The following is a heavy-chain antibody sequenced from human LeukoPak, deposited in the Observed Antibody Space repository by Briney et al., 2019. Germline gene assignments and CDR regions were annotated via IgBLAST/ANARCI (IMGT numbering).Heavy chain of an antibody. CDR1: GGPIISHY. D-gene: IGHD4-23*01. J-gene: IGHJ4*02. Sequence: SETLSLTCTVSGGPIISHYWSWIRQPPGKGLEWIGYIYYSGSTNYNPSLKSRVTISVDTSKNQFSLKLSSVAAADTAVYYCARSTVVTPFDYWGQGTLVTVSS. CDR3: ARSTVVTPFDY. V-gene: IGHV4-59*11. CDR2: IYYSGST.